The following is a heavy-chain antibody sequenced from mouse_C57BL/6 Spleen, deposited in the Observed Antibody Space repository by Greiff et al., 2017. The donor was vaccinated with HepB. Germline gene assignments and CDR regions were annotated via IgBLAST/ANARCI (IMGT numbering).Heavy chain of an antibody. V-gene: IGHV1-64*01. D-gene: IGHD1-1*01. CDR3: ARSHYYGSTPLAY. CDR1: GYTFTSYW. J-gene: IGHJ3*01. CDR2: IHPNSGST. Sequence: QVQLQQPGAELVKPGASVKLSCKASGYTFTSYWMHWVKQRPGQGLEWIGMIHPNSGSTNYNEKFKSKATLTVDKSSSTAYMQLSSLTSEDSAVYYCARSHYYGSTPLAYWGQGTLVTVSA.